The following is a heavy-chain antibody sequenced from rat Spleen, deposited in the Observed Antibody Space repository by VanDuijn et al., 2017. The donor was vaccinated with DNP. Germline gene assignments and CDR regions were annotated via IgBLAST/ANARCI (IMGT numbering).Heavy chain of an antibody. CDR3: ARHPYYYDGSGAMDA. Sequence: EVQLVESGGGLVQPGRSLKLSCAASGFTFSDYNMAWVRQAPKKGLEWVATISYDGSSTYYRDSVKGRFTISRDNAKSTLYLQMDSLRSEDTATYYCARHPYYYDGSGAMDAWGQGTSVTVSS. V-gene: IGHV5-7*01. CDR1: GFTFSDYN. CDR2: ISYDGSST. D-gene: IGHD1-12*02. J-gene: IGHJ4*01.